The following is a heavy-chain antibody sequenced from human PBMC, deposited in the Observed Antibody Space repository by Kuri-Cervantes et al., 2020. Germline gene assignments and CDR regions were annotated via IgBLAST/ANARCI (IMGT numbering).Heavy chain of an antibody. J-gene: IGHJ6*03. CDR2: IWYDGSNK. D-gene: IGHD1-1*01. V-gene: IGHV3-33*01. Sequence: GESLKISCAASGFTFSSYGMHWVRQAPGKGLEWVAVIWYDGSNKYYADSVKGRFTISRDNSKNTLYLQMNSLRAGDTAVYYCARALEPYYNYYYMDVWGKGTTVTVSS. CDR1: GFTFSSYG. CDR3: ARALEPYYNYYYMDV.